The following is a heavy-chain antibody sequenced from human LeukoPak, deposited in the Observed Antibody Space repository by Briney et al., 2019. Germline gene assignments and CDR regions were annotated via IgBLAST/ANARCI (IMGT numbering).Heavy chain of an antibody. Sequence: GGSLRLSCAASGFTFSTYWMTWVRQAPGKGLEWVANIKEDGSERYYVDSVRGRFIISRDNARNSLYLQMNSLRAEDTAVYYCARVKYDSSGYYGILDYWGQGTLVTVSS. CDR1: GFTFSTYW. D-gene: IGHD3-22*01. J-gene: IGHJ4*02. V-gene: IGHV3-7*01. CDR2: IKEDGSER. CDR3: ARVKYDSSGYYGILDY.